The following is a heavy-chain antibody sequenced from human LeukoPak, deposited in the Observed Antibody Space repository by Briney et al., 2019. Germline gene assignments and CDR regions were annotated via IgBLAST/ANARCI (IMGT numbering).Heavy chain of an antibody. CDR2: INHSGST. Sequence: SETLSLTCAVYGVSFSGYYWSWIRQPPGKGLEWIGEINHSGSTNYNPSLKSRVTISVDTSKNQFSLKLSSVTAADTAVYYCARGTGCSSTSCHQGWFDPWGQGTLVSVSS. CDR1: GVSFSGYY. V-gene: IGHV4-34*01. D-gene: IGHD2-2*01. J-gene: IGHJ5*02. CDR3: ARGTGCSSTSCHQGWFDP.